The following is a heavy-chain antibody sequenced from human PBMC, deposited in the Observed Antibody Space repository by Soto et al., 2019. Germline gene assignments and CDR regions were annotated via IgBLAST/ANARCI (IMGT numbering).Heavy chain of an antibody. V-gene: IGHV3-30*03. CDR1: GFTFSSYG. Sequence: QVQLVESGGGVVQPGRSLRLSCAASGFTFSSYGMHWVRQAPGKGLEWVAVISYDGSNKYYADSVKGRFTISRDNSKNTLDLQMNSLGAEDTAVYYCVGGTYSSSWRGGIYYYGMDVWGQGTTVTVSS. CDR2: ISYDGSNK. CDR3: VGGTYSSSWRGGIYYYGMDV. D-gene: IGHD6-13*01. J-gene: IGHJ6*02.